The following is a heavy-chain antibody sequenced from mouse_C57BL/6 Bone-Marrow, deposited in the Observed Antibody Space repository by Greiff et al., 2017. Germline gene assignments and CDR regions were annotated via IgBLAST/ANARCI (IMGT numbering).Heavy chain of an antibody. J-gene: IGHJ2*01. CDR1: GYTFTSYG. D-gene: IGHD1-1*01. CDR2: IYPRSGNT. Sequence: VQLQQSGAELARPGASVKLSCKASGYTFTSYGISWVKQRTGQGLEWIGEIYPRSGNTYYNEKFKGKATLTADKSSSTAYMELRSLTSEDSSVYFGAREASDGIVAGDYWGQGTTRTVSA. CDR3: AREASDGIVAGDY. V-gene: IGHV1-81*01.